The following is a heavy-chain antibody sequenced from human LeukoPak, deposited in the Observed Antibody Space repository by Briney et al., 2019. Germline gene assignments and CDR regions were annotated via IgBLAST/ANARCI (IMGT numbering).Heavy chain of an antibody. Sequence: SETLSLTCTVSGYSISSGYYWGWIRQPPGKGLEWIGSIYHSGSTYYNPSLKSRVTISVDTSKNQVSLKLSSVTAADTAVYYCARAFGGSGSYSQFDPWGQGTLVTVSS. CDR1: GYSISSGYY. J-gene: IGHJ5*02. D-gene: IGHD3-10*01. CDR3: ARAFGGSGSYSQFDP. CDR2: IYHSGST. V-gene: IGHV4-38-2*02.